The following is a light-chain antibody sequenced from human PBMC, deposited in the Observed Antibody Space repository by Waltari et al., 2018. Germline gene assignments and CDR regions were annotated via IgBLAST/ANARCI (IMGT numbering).Light chain of an antibody. CDR1: QSVSSN. J-gene: IGKJ3*01. Sequence: EIVMTQSPATLSVSPGERATLSCRASQSVSSNLAWYQQKPGQAPRLLIYGASTRATSIPARCSGSGSGTEFTLTISSLQSEDFAVYYCQQYNNWPLFGPGTKVDIK. V-gene: IGKV3-15*01. CDR2: GAS. CDR3: QQYNNWPL.